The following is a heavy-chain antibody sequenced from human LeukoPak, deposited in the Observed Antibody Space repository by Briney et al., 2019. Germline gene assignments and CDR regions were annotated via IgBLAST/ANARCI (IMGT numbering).Heavy chain of an antibody. Sequence: GGSLRLSCAASGFTFSNAWMNWVRQAPGKGLEWVSSISSSSSYIYYADSVKGRFTISRDNAKNSLYLQMNSLRAEDTAVYYCARAVNGDLDYWGQGTLVTVSS. V-gene: IGHV3-21*01. J-gene: IGHJ4*02. CDR2: ISSSSSYI. CDR3: ARAVNGDLDY. D-gene: IGHD4-17*01. CDR1: GFTFSNAW.